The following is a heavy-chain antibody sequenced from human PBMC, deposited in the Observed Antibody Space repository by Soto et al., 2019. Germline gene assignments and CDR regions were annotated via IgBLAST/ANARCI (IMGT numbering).Heavy chain of an antibody. CDR3: AGGRMTAVVTPLDY. Sequence: QVQLVQSGAEVKKPGSSVKVSCKASGGTFSSYAISWVRQAPGQGLEWMGGIIPIFGTANYAQKFQGRVTITADESPSTAYRELSSLRSEDTAVYYWAGGRMTAVVTPLDYWGQGTLVTVSS. CDR1: GGTFSSYA. CDR2: IIPIFGTA. D-gene: IGHD4-17*01. J-gene: IGHJ4*02. V-gene: IGHV1-69*12.